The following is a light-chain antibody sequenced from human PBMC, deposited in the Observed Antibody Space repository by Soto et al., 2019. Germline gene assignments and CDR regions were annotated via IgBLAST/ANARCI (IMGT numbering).Light chain of an antibody. CDR2: EVT. CDR3: SSYAGSNKGV. J-gene: IGLJ2*01. V-gene: IGLV2-8*01. Sequence: QSALTQPPSASGSPGQSVTISCTGTSSDVGGYNYVSWYQQHPGKAPKLMIYEVTKRPSGVPDRFSGSKSGNTASLTVSGLQAEDEADYYCSSYAGSNKGVLGGGTKLTVL. CDR1: SSDVGGYNY.